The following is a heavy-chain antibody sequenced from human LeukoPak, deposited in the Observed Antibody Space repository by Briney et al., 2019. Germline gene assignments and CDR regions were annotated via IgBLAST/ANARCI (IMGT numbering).Heavy chain of an antibody. CDR1: GFSLSTRGMC. V-gene: IGHV2-70*11. CDR3: ARIRVAVAGTKIDY. Sequence: SGPALVKPTQTLTLTCTFSGFSLSTRGMCVSWIRQPPGKALEWLSRIDWDDDKYYSTSLKTRLTISKDTSKNQVVLTMTNMDPVDTATYYCARIRVAVAGTKIDYWGQGTLVTVSS. J-gene: IGHJ4*02. CDR2: IDWDDDK. D-gene: IGHD6-19*01.